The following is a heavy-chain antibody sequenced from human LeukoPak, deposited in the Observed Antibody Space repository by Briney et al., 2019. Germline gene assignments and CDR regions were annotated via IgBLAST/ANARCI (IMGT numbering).Heavy chain of an antibody. CDR2: IIPIFGTA. D-gene: IGHD6-25*01. CDR1: GGTFSIYA. V-gene: IGHV1-69*13. Sequence: GASVKVSCKASGGTFSIYAISWVRQAPGQGLEWMGGIIPIFGTANYAQKFQGRVTITADESTSTAYMELSSLRSEDTAVYFCAREGAAEAKNFDYWGQGTLVIVSS. J-gene: IGHJ4*02. CDR3: AREGAAEAKNFDY.